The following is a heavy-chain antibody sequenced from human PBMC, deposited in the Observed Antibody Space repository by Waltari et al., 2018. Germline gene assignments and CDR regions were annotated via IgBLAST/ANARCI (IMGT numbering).Heavy chain of an antibody. J-gene: IGHJ4*02. V-gene: IGHV3-53*01. D-gene: IGHD6-25*01. CDR1: GFTVNGNF. Sequence: EALLVHSGGVMIQPGGSLRLSCAASGFTVNGNFMNWVRQAPGKGLQWVSTIYSGGKRFYADSVKGRFTLSRDDFTNILYLQMNSLRAEDTATYYCTRGSADDSWGQGTLVTVSS. CDR2: IYSGGKR. CDR3: TRGSADDS.